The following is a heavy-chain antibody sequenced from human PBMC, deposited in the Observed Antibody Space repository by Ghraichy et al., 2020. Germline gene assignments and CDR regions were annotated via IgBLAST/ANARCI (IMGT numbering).Heavy chain of an antibody. V-gene: IGHV4-59*01. J-gene: IGHJ6*02. CDR3: ARRRASGYYYYYYGMDV. CDR2: MDNSGSS. Sequence: SETLSLTCTVSGGSTSGFYWSWIRQPPGKGLEWIGYMDNSGSSNYNPALESRVTISVDTSKNQVSLKLTSVTAADTAVYYCARRRASGYYYYYYGMDVWGQGTTVTVSS. CDR1: GGSTSGFY.